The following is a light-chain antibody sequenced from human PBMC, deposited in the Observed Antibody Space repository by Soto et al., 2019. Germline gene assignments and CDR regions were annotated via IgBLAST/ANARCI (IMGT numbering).Light chain of an antibody. V-gene: IGKV3-11*01. Sequence: EFVLTQSPATLSLSPGERATLSCRASQSIATYLAWYQQKPGRAPSLLIFDASNRATGIPARFSGSGSGTDFTITISSIEHEDFATYYCQHRSSWPPTFGRXTK. CDR1: QSIATY. CDR3: QHRSSWPPT. J-gene: IGKJ1*01. CDR2: DAS.